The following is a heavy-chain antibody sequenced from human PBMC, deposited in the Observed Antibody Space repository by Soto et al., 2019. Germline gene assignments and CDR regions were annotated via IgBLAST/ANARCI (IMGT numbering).Heavy chain of an antibody. CDR1: GFTLSSYG. D-gene: IGHD3-10*01. J-gene: IGHJ4*02. CDR3: AKGAVMVRGPTISHPDY. Sequence: QVQLVESGGGVVQPGRSLRLSCAASGFTLSSYGMHWVRQAPGKGLEWVAVISYDGSNKYYADSVKGRFTISRDNSKNTLYLQMNSLRAEDTAVYYCAKGAVMVRGPTISHPDYWGQGTLVTVSS. V-gene: IGHV3-30*18. CDR2: ISYDGSNK.